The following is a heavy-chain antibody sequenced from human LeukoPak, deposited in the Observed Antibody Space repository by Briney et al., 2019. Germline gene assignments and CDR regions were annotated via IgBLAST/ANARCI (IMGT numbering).Heavy chain of an antibody. D-gene: IGHD3-10*01. V-gene: IGHV3-53*01. J-gene: IGHJ3*02. CDR3: ARLGSDAFDI. CDR2: IYSGGST. CDR1: GFTVSNKY. Sequence: GGSLRLSCAASGFTVSNKYMSWVRPAPGKGLEWVAVIYSGGSTYYADSVKGRFTISRDNSKNTLYLQMNSLRAEDTAVYYCARLGSDAFDIWGQGTMVTVSS.